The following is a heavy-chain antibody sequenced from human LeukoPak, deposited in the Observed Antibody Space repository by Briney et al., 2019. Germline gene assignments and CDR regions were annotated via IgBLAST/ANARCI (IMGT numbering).Heavy chain of an antibody. D-gene: IGHD3-9*01. CDR3: ARDGKRTYYDILTPLNWFDP. CDR1: GYTFTSYG. CDR2: ISAYNGNT. V-gene: IGHV1-18*01. J-gene: IGHJ5*02. Sequence: GASVKVSCKASGYTFTSYGTSWVRQAPGQGLEWMGWISAYNGNTNYAQKLQGRVTMTTDTSTSTAYMELRSLRSDDTAVYYCARDGKRTYYDILTPLNWFDPWGQGTLVTVSS.